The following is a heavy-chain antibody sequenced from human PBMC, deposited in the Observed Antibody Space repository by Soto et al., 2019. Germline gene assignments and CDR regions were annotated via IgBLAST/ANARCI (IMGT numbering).Heavy chain of an antibody. Sequence: QVQLVQSGAEVKKPGASVKVSCKASGYTFTSYGISWVRQAPGQGLEWMGWISAYNGNTNYAQKLQGRVTITTDTATSTVYMELRSPRSDDTAVYYWARASGSTSCFDPRGQGTLVTVAS. CDR2: ISAYNGNT. CDR3: ARASGSTSCFDP. V-gene: IGHV1-18*01. CDR1: GYTFTSYG. D-gene: IGHD1-26*01. J-gene: IGHJ5*02.